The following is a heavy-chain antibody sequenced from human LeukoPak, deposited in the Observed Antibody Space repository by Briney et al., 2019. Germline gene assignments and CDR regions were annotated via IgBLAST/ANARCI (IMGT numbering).Heavy chain of an antibody. CDR3: ARGGQGDGYSADEAFDF. CDR1: GDSFSSNSTA. CDR2: TYYRSKWYN. J-gene: IGHJ3*01. D-gene: IGHD5-24*01. V-gene: IGHV6-1*01. Sequence: NPSQTLSLTCAISGDSFSSNSTACNWIRQSPSRGLEWLGRTYYRSKWYNEYAVSVKSRITINPDTSKNQFSLQLNSVTPEDTAVYYCARGGQGDGYSADEAFDFWGQGTMVTVSS.